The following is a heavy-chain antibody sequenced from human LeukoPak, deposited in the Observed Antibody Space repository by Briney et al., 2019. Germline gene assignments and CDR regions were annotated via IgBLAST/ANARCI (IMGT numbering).Heavy chain of an antibody. D-gene: IGHD2-15*01. V-gene: IGHV3-23*01. J-gene: IGHJ4*02. CDR1: GFTSSSSA. Sequence: AGGSLRLSCAASGFTSSSSAMSWVRQAPGKGLEWVSAISNNGGYTYYADSVQGRFTISRDNSKSTLCLQMNSLRAEDTAVYYCAKQLGYCSDGSCYFPYWGQGTLVTVSS. CDR3: AKQLGYCSDGSCYFPY. CDR2: ISNNGGYT.